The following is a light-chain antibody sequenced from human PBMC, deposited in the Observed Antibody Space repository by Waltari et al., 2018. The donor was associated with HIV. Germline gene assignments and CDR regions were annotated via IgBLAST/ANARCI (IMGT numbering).Light chain of an antibody. CDR3: SSYTSSSLVV. J-gene: IGLJ2*01. CDR1: SSDVGGYNY. V-gene: IGLV2-14*01. Sequence: QSALTQPASVSGSPGQSTTLSCTGTSSDVGGYNYVPWYQQHPGKAPNLMIYEVSNRPSGVSNRFSGSKSGNTASLTISGLQAEDEADYYCSSYTSSSLVVFGGGTKLTVL. CDR2: EVS.